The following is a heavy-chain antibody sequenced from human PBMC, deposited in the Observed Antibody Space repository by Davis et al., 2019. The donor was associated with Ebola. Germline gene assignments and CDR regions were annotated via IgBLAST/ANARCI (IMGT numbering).Heavy chain of an antibody. V-gene: IGHV3-23*01. CDR1: GFTFSSYA. D-gene: IGHD2-2*01. J-gene: IGHJ6*03. CDR2: ISGSGGST. Sequence: PGGSLRLSCPASGFTFSSYAMSWVRQAPGKGLEWVSAISGSGGSTYYADSVKGRFTISRDNAKNTLYLQMNSLRAEDTAVYYCAKGANIVVVPAAMHYMDVWGKGTTVTVSS. CDR3: AKGANIVVVPAAMHYMDV.